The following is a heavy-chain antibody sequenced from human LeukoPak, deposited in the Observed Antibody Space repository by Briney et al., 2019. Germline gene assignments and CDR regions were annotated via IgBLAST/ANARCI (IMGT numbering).Heavy chain of an antibody. CDR2: IYYSGST. J-gene: IGHJ4*02. D-gene: IGHD3-22*01. CDR3: ARSPLRYYYDSSGYYPRYFDY. V-gene: IGHV4-31*03. CDR1: GGSISSGGYY. Sequence: SETLSLTCTVSGGSISSGGYYWSWIRQHPGKGLEWIGYIYYSGSTYYNPSLKSRVTISVDTSKNQFSLKLSSVTAADTAVYYCARSPLRYYYDSSGYYPRYFDYWGQGTLVTVSS.